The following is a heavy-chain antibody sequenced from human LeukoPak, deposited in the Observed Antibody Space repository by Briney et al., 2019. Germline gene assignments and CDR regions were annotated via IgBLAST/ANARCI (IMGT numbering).Heavy chain of an antibody. J-gene: IGHJ5*02. D-gene: IGHD1-26*01. CDR2: IYTSGST. V-gene: IGHV4-4*07. CDR1: GGSISSYY. CDR3: ARDYSGSYEADNWFDP. Sequence: SETLSLTCTVSGGSISSYYWSWIRQPAGKGLEWIGHIYTSGSTNYNPSLKSRVTMSVDTSKNQFSLKLSSVTAADTAVYYCARDYSGSYEADNWFDPWGQGTLVTVSS.